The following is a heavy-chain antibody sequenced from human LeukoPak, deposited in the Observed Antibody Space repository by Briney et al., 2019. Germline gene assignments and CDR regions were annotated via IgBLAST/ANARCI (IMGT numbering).Heavy chain of an antibody. CDR1: GFTFSSYW. D-gene: IGHD1-26*01. CDR2: IKQDGGEI. V-gene: IGHV3-7*01. CDR3: ARENSGSYYQFDC. J-gene: IGHJ4*02. Sequence: GGSLRLSCAASGFTFSSYWMSWVRQAPGKGLEWVANIKQDGGEIYYVDSVKGRFTISRDNAKNSLSLQMNSLRPEDTAVYYCARENSGSYYQFDCWGQGTLVTVSS.